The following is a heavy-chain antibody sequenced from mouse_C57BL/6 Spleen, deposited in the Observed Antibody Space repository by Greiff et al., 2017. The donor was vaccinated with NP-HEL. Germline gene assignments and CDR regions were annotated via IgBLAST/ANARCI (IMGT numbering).Heavy chain of an antibody. CDR1: GYTFTDYN. CDR3: ARGGYDYDEDYFDY. V-gene: IGHV1-18*01. Sequence: EVQLQQSGPELVKPGASVKILCKASGYTFTDYNMDWVKQSHGKSLEWIGDINPNNGGTIYNQKFKGKATLTVDKSSSTAYMELRSLTSEDTAVYYCARGGYDYDEDYFDYWGQGTTLTVSS. D-gene: IGHD2-4*01. J-gene: IGHJ2*01. CDR2: INPNNGGT.